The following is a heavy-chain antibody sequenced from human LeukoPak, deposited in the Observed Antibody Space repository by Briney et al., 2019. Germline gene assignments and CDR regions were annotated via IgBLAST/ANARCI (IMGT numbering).Heavy chain of an antibody. J-gene: IGHJ4*02. CDR3: ARGVEWLRLEGGFDY. Sequence: SETLSLTCAVYGGSFSGYYWSWLRQPPGKGLEWLGEINHSGSTNYNPSLKSRVTISVDTSKNQFSLKLSSVTAADTAVYYCARGVEWLRLEGGFDYWGQGTLVTVSS. CDR1: GGSFSGYY. CDR2: INHSGST. V-gene: IGHV4-34*01. D-gene: IGHD5-12*01.